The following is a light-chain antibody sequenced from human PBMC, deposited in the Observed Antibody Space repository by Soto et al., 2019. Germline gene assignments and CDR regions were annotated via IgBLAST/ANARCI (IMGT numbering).Light chain of an antibody. J-gene: IGKJ4*01. Sequence: DIQLTQSPSSLSASVGHRVTITCQASHDITSYLNWYQHKPGKAPKLLIYDAPNLEPGVPSRFTGSGSETVFTLTISSLQPEDFATYDGQQYDSLPLTFGGGTDVE. CDR2: DAP. V-gene: IGKV1-33*01. CDR3: QQYDSLPLT. CDR1: HDITSY.